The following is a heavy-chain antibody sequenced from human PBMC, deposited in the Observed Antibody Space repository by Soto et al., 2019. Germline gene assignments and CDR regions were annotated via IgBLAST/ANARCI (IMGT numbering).Heavy chain of an antibody. D-gene: IGHD3-3*01. Sequence: QVQLTQSGAEVKKPGSSVRVSCQTSRGTFNTSPISWMRQAPGQGLEWLGDILPVFGRVNYAHQFQDRLNLTADDSTTSVCMEVTRLTPEDTAVSFCAPPHLRGRHYDFRSPPTASLYHYGLGVWGQGTTVIVSS. CDR2: ILPVFGRV. CDR1: RGTFNTSP. J-gene: IGHJ6*02. V-gene: IGHV1-69*01. CDR3: APPHLRGRHYDFRSPPTASLYHYGLGV.